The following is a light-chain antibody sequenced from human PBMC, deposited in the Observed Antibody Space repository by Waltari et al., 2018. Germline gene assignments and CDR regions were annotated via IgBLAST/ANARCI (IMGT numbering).Light chain of an antibody. J-gene: IGKJ1*01. Sequence: DIQMTQSPSSLSASVGDRVTITCQASQDISNYLNWYQQKPGKAPKLLIYDASNLETGVPQRFSGSGSGTDFTFTISSLQPEDIATYYCQQYDNLPWTFGQGTKVEIK. V-gene: IGKV1-33*01. CDR3: QQYDNLPWT. CDR1: QDISNY. CDR2: DAS.